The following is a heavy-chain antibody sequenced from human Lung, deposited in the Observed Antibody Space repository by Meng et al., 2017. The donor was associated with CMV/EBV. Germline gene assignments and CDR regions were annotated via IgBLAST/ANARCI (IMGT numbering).Heavy chain of an antibody. J-gene: IGHJ4*02. CDR2: INHSGDT. D-gene: IGHD3-22*01. V-gene: IGHV4-34*01. CDR3: ARGAYYFDSSVHFDY. CDR1: GGSFSGYY. Sequence: LXCAVYGGSFSGYYWSWIRQPPGEGLEWIGEINHSGDTNYNTSLKSRVTISVDTSKNQFSLKLSFVPAADTAVYYCARGAYYFDSSVHFDYWGRGXLVTVSS.